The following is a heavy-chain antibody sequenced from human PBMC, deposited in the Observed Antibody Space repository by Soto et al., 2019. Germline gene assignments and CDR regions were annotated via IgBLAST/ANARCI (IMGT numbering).Heavy chain of an antibody. V-gene: IGHV4-4*02. CDR1: GGSISITNW. CDR2: LYHNGSP. Sequence: QVQLQESGPGLVQPSGTLSLTCAVSGGSISITNWWSWVRQSPGKGLAWLGALYHNGSPDSNPSLKSRVTISVDKSKNHVFLKLTSVTAADTAMYFCGRWLGTSYGMDVWGQGTAVNVAS. D-gene: IGHD3-10*01. CDR3: GRWLGTSYGMDV. J-gene: IGHJ6*02.